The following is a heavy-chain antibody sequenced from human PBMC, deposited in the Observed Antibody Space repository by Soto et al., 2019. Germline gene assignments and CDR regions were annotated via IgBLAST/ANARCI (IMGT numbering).Heavy chain of an antibody. V-gene: IGHV1-3*05. Sequence: QVQLVQSGAEEKKPGASVKVSCNASGYTFISYAMHWVRQAPGQRPEWMGWINAGNGNTTYSQKFQGRVTITRDTSASTAYMELSSLRSEDTAVYYCARDVGAFEIWGQGTMVTVSS. J-gene: IGHJ3*02. CDR3: ARDVGAFEI. CDR1: GYTFISYA. CDR2: INAGNGNT.